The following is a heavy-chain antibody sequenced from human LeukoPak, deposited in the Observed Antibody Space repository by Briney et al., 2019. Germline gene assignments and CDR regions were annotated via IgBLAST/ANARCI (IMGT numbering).Heavy chain of an antibody. CDR1: GFTFSSYW. V-gene: IGHV3-74*01. CDR3: ARDQGYYGMDV. CDR2: INSDGSST. Sequence: GGPLRLSCAASGFTFSSYWMHWVRQAPGKGLVWVSRINSDGSSTSYADSVKGRFTISRDNAKNTLYLQMNSLRAEDTAVYYCARDQGYYGMDVWGQGTTVTVSS. J-gene: IGHJ6*02.